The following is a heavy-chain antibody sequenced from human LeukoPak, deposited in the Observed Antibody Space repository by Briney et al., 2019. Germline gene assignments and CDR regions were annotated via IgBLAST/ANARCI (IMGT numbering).Heavy chain of an antibody. CDR1: GGSISSYY. V-gene: IGHV4-59*12. Sequence: SETLSLTCTVSGGSISSYYWSWIRQPPGKGLEWIGYIYYSGSTNYNPSLKSRVTISVDTSKNQFSLKLSSVTAADTAVYYCARWTYCSSTSCPSLTFDYWGQGTLVTVSS. J-gene: IGHJ4*02. CDR2: IYYSGST. D-gene: IGHD2-2*01. CDR3: ARWTYCSSTSCPSLTFDY.